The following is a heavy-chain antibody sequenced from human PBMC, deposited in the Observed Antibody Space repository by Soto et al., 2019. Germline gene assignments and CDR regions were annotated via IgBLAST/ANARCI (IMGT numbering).Heavy chain of an antibody. CDR3: ARDYNSYGLSS. D-gene: IGHD5-18*01. V-gene: IGHV4-31*03. CDR1: GGSFSSGGY. CDR2: IYHTGST. J-gene: IGHJ5*02. Sequence: QVQLQESGPGLVKPSQTLSLTCTVSGGSFSSGGYWSWIRQHPGRGLEWIGYIYHTGSTNFNPSLKSRVAISIDTSKNQFSLELSSVTAADTAVYYCARDYNSYGLSSWAQGTLVTVSS.